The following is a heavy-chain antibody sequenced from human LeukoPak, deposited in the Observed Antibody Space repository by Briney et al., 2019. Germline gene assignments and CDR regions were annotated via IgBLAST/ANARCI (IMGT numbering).Heavy chain of an antibody. CDR2: ISRNGGDT. CDR3: TRIPEY. V-gene: IGHV3-64*01. Sequence: GGSLRLSCTASGFNFSSYAMHWIRQGPGKGLEFVSAISRNGGDTSYGNSVRGRFIISRDNSKNTVYLQMGSLRSEDAGVYYCTRIPEYWGQGTLVAVSS. J-gene: IGHJ4*02. CDR1: GFNFSSYA.